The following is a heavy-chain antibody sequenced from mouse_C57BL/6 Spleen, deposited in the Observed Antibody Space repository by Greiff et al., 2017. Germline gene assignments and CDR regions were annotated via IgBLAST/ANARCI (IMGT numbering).Heavy chain of an antibody. D-gene: IGHD1-1*01. CDR1: GFTFSDAW. J-gene: IGHJ1*03. V-gene: IGHV6-6*01. Sequence: DVKLQESGGGLVQPGGSMKLSCAASGFTFSDAWMDWVRQSPEKGLEWVAEIRNKANNHATYYAESVKGRFTISRDDSKSSVYLQMNSLRAEDTGIYYCTSPLLRYPPWYFDVWGTGTTVTVSS. CDR2: IRNKANNHAT. CDR3: TSPLLRYPPWYFDV.